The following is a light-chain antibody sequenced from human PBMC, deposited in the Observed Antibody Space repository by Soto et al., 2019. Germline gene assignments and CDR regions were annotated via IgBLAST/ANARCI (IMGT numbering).Light chain of an antibody. CDR2: RNN. CDR3: TVWDDSLRGRL. J-gene: IGLJ2*01. Sequence: QSALTQPPSASGTPGQRVTISCSGTSSSIESNYVYWYQQLPGTAPRLLIYRNNQRLSGVPDRFSGSKSGTSASLAISALRSEDEADYYCTVWDDSLRGRLFGGGTKLTVL. V-gene: IGLV1-47*01. CDR1: SSSIESNY.